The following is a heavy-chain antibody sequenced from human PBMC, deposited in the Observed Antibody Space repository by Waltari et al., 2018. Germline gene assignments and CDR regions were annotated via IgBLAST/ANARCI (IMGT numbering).Heavy chain of an antibody. CDR3: ARERYYSSGYYIDY. V-gene: IGHV4-59*01. Sequence: QVQLPESGPGLVKPSETLSLTCTVSGGSISSYYWSWIRRPAGKGLEWIGYIYYSGSTNYNPPHTSRVVLSVDTFKNQFCLKLSSVTAADTAVYYCARERYYSSGYYIDYWGQGPLVTVSS. CDR1: GGSISSYY. CDR2: IYYSGST. D-gene: IGHD3-22*01. J-gene: IGHJ4*02.